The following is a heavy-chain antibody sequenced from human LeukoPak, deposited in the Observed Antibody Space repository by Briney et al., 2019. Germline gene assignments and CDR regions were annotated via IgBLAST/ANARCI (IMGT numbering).Heavy chain of an antibody. Sequence: GGSLRLSCAASGFTFSSYAMHWVRQAPGKGLEWVAVISYDGSNKYYADSVKGRFTISRDNPKNTLYLQMNSLRAEDTAVYYCARDPYVPGIAAAGSNAFDIWGQGTMVTVSS. D-gene: IGHD6-13*01. CDR3: ARDPYVPGIAAAGSNAFDI. V-gene: IGHV3-30-3*01. CDR1: GFTFSSYA. J-gene: IGHJ3*02. CDR2: ISYDGSNK.